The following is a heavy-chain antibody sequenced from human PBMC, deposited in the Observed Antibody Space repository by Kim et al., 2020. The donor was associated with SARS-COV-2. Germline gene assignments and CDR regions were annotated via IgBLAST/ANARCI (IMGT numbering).Heavy chain of an antibody. Sequence: GGSLRLSCAASGFTFSSYWMNWVRQAPGKGLVWVSRIKSDGSTTYYADSVKGRFTISRDNAENTLYLQMSSLRAEDTAVYYCARVDRGLDIWGQGSLVTVSS. D-gene: IGHD5-12*01. V-gene: IGHV3-74*01. J-gene: IGHJ4*02. CDR2: IKSDGSTT. CDR3: ARVDRGLDI. CDR1: GFTFSSYW.